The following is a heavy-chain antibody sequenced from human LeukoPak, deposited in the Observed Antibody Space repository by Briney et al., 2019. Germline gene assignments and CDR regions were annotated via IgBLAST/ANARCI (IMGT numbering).Heavy chain of an antibody. J-gene: IGHJ5*02. Sequence: SETLTLTCTVSGGSISSYYWSWIRQPPGKGLEWIGSIYYSGSTNYNPSLKSRVTISVDTSKNQFSLKLSSVTAADTAVYYGARGLRRYSSSWAFDPWGQGTLVTVSS. CDR2: IYYSGST. CDR3: ARGLRRYSSSWAFDP. CDR1: GGSISSYY. D-gene: IGHD6-13*01. V-gene: IGHV4-59*01.